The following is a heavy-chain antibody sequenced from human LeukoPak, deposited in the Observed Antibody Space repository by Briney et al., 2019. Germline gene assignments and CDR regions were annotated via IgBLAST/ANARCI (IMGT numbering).Heavy chain of an antibody. CDR3: ARAPLEYYYDSSGYYPDY. V-gene: IGHV1-2*02. D-gene: IGHD3-22*01. J-gene: IGHJ4*02. CDR1: GYTFTAYY. Sequence: ASVKVSCKASGYTFTAYYMHWVRQAPGQGLEWMGWINPDSGDTMPAQKFQGRVAMTRDTSISTAYIELSRLTSNDTAVYYCARAPLEYYYDSSGYYPDYWGQGTLVTVSS. CDR2: INPDSGDT.